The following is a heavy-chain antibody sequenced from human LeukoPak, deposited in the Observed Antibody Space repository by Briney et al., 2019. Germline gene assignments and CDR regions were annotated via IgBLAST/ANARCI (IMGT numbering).Heavy chain of an antibody. D-gene: IGHD6-13*01. CDR2: IIPILGIA. CDR1: GGTFSSYA. Sequence: SVKVSCKASGGTFSSYAISWVRQAPGQGLEWMGRIIPILGIANYAQKFQGRVTITADKSTSTAYMELSSLRSEDTAVYYCARVDGSSWELYWFDPWGQGTLVTVSS. J-gene: IGHJ5*02. V-gene: IGHV1-69*04. CDR3: ARVDGSSWELYWFDP.